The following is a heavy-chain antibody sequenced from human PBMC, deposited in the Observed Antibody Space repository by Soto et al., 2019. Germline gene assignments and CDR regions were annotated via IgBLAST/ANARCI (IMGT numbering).Heavy chain of an antibody. CDR1: GFTFSDYY. D-gene: IGHD1-1*01. Sequence: PGGSRRLSCDGSGFTFSDYYISWIRLAPGKGLEWISYSSNSGTFSRYAHSVKGRFSISTDNTKNLMYLQMNSMRAEDTAVYYCARSGDNYNRLDYWGQGTPVTVSS. V-gene: IGHV3-11*06. J-gene: IGHJ4*02. CDR2: SSNSGTFS. CDR3: ARSGDNYNRLDY.